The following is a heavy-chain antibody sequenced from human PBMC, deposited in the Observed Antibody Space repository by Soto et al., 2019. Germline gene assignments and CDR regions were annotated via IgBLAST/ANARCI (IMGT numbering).Heavy chain of an antibody. V-gene: IGHV5-51*01. Sequence: GESLKISCKGSGYNFNIYWIAWVRQMPGKGLEWMGIIFPGDSDTIYNPSFEGQVTMSVGKAITTAYLQWNSLKTSDSAMYYCARLDGPFDFWGQGTLVTVSS. CDR1: GYNFNIYW. CDR2: IFPGDSDT. CDR3: ARLDGPFDF. J-gene: IGHJ4*02.